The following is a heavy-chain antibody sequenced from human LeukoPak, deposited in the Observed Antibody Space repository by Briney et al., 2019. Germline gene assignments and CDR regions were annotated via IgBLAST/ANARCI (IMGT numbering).Heavy chain of an antibody. V-gene: IGHV4-30-2*01. D-gene: IGHD2-2*01. Sequence: PSETLSLTCAVSGGSISSGGDSWSWIRQPPGKGLEWIGYIYHSGSTYYNPSLKSRVTISVDRSKNQFSLKLSSVTAADTAVYYCARSSSYQHYFDYWGQGTLVTVSS. CDR1: GGSISSGGDS. CDR3: ARSSSYQHYFDY. CDR2: IYHSGST. J-gene: IGHJ4*02.